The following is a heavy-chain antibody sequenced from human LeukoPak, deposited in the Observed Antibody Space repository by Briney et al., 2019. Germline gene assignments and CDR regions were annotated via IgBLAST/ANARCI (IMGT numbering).Heavy chain of an antibody. J-gene: IGHJ3*02. CDR2: IIYSGNT. Sequence: SETLSLTCTAFSGSISSTSYYWGWIRQAPGKGLEWIGGIIYSGNTYYNPSLKSRVTISVDTTKNQFSLKLTSVTAADTAVYYCARKRWGLDIWGQGTMVTVSS. CDR3: ARKRWGLDI. D-gene: IGHD4-23*01. CDR1: SGSISSTSYY. V-gene: IGHV4-39*01.